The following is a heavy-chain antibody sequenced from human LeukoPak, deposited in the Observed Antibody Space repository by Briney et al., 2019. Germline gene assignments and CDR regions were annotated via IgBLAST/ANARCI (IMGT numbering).Heavy chain of an antibody. D-gene: IGHD1-26*01. Sequence: GGSLRLSCAASGFTFTSYSMNWVRQAPGKGLEWVSTISGGGGSTYYADSVKGRFTISRDNSKNTLYLQMNSLRAEDTAVYYCAKDQEGGGATWGYWGQGTLVTVSS. V-gene: IGHV3-23*01. CDR2: ISGGGGST. CDR1: GFTFTSYS. J-gene: IGHJ4*02. CDR3: AKDQEGGGATWGY.